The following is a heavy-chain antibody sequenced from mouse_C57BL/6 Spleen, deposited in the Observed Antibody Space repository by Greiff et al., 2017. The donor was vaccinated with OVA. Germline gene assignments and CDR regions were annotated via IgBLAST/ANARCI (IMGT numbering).Heavy chain of an antibody. V-gene: IGHV1-54*01. CDR2: INPGSGGT. J-gene: IGHJ3*01. D-gene: IGHD2-1*01. CDR3: AREDYGNYFLFAY. CDR1: GYAFTNYL. Sequence: QVQLQQSGAELVRPGTSVKVSCKASGYAFTNYLIEWVKQRPGQGLEWIGVINPGSGGTNYNEQFKGKATLTADKSSSTAYMQLSSLTSEDSAVYVCAREDYGNYFLFAYWGQGTLVTVSA.